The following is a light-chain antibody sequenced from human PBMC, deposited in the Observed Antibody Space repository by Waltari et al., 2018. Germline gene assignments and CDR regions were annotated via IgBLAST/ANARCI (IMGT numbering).Light chain of an antibody. Sequence: QTVVTQEPSLTVSPGGAVTLTCASSAGAVTRSNYPNWNQQKPVQLPRSLIHSTTNRHSWTPARFSGSLLGGKAALTLSGVQPEDEAEYYCLLYDGSDQVFGGGTKLTVL. J-gene: IGLJ3*02. CDR3: LLYDGSDQV. V-gene: IGLV7-43*01. CDR1: AGAVTRSNY. CDR2: STT.